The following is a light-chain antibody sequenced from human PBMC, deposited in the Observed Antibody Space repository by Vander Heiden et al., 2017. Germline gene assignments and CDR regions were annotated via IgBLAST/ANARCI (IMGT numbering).Light chain of an antibody. CDR2: AAS. V-gene: IGKV1-39*01. CDR1: QSISSY. J-gene: IGKJ2*01. CDR3: QQGYSNPLHT. Sequence: DIQMTQSPSSLSASVGDRVTITCRASQSISSYLNWYQQKPGKAPKLLIYAASSLQSGLPSRFSRSRPGTDFTLTISILQTVDFAPYSCQQGYSNPLHTLGQWTKLELK.